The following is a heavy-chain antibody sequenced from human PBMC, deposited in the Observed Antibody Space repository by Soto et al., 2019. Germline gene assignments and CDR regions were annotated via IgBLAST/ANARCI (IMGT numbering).Heavy chain of an antibody. J-gene: IGHJ6*02. CDR3: ASQAGFYYYYGMDV. Sequence: SETLALTCTVSGGSISSSSYYWGWIRQPPGKGLEWIGSIYYSGSTYYNPSLKSRVTISVDTSKNQFSLKLSSVTAADTAVYYCASQAGFYYYYGMDVWGQGTTVTVSS. D-gene: IGHD6-19*01. CDR1: GGSISSSSYY. V-gene: IGHV4-39*01. CDR2: IYYSGST.